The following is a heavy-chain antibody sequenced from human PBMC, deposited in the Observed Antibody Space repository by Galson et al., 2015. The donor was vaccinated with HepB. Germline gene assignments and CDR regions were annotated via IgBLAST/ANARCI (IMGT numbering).Heavy chain of an antibody. CDR1: GDSVSSNSAA. V-gene: IGHV6-1*01. Sequence: CAISGDSVSSNSAAWNWFRQSPSRGLEWLGRTYYRSKWYSDSAQFVRSRIVINPDTSKNQFSLHLNSVTPEDTALYYCARAWGSYWCFDLWGRGTLVTVSS. CDR2: TYYRSKWYS. D-gene: IGHD7-27*01. J-gene: IGHJ2*01. CDR3: ARAWGSYWCFDL.